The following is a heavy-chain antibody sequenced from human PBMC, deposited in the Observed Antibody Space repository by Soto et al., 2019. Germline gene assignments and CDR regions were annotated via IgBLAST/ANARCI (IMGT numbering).Heavy chain of an antibody. CDR3: ATDVVRSTGGDS. V-gene: IGHV1-69*13. Sequence: SVKVSCKASGGTFSTSSFVWVRQGPGQGLEWMGGIIPIFSKTNVAQKFQGRITFTADESTRTAYMELSSLRSEDTAIYYCATDVVRSTGGDSWGQGTLVTVS. D-gene: IGHD2-15*01. J-gene: IGHJ4*02. CDR1: GGTFSTSS. CDR2: IIPIFSKT.